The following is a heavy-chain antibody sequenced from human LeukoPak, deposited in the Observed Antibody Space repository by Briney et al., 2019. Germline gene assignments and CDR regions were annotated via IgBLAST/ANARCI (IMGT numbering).Heavy chain of an antibody. CDR1: GFTFSSYE. CDR2: ISSSGSTI. V-gene: IGHV3-48*03. CDR3: ASPGVYYDILTGYYTQPTFDY. D-gene: IGHD3-9*01. Sequence: GGSLRLSCAASGFTFSSYEMNWVRQTPGKGLEWVSYISSSGSTIYYADSVKGRFTISRDKAKNYLNLQMNSLRAEDTAVYYCASPGVYYDILTGYYTQPTFDYWGQGTLVTVSS. J-gene: IGHJ4*02.